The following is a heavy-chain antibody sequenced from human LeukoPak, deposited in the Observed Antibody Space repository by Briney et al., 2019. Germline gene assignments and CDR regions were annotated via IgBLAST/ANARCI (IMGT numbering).Heavy chain of an antibody. J-gene: IGHJ1*01. V-gene: IGHV4-34*01. CDR3: ARLFRDGYNFIQH. D-gene: IGHD5-24*01. CDR1: GGSFSGYY. Sequence: SETLSLTCAVYGGSFSGYYWSWMRQPPGKGLEWIGEINHSGSTNYNPSLKSRVTISVDTSKNQFSLKLSSVTAADTAVYYCARLFRDGYNFIQHWGQGTLVTVSS. CDR2: INHSGST.